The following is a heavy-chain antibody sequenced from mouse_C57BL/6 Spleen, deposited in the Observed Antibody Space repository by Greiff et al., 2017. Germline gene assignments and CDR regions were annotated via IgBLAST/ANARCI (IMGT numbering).Heavy chain of an antibody. CDR2: ISYDGSN. CDR3: ARDRGVDFDFDY. D-gene: IGHD1-1*01. CDR1: GYSITSGYY. Sequence: EVHLVESGPGLVKPSQSLSLTCSVTGYSITSGYYWNWIRQFPGNKLEWMGYISYDGSNNYNPYLKNRISITRDTSKNQFFLKLNSVTTEETATYYCARDRGVDFDFDYWGQGTTLTVSS. J-gene: IGHJ2*01. V-gene: IGHV3-6*01.